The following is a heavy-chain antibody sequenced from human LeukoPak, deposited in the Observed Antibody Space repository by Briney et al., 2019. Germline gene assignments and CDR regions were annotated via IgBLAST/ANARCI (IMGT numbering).Heavy chain of an antibody. CDR3: TKLAHPYYYDSSGYHDAFDI. V-gene: IGHV3-23*01. CDR1: GFTFSSYA. D-gene: IGHD3-22*01. CDR2: ISGSGGST. Sequence: PGGSLRLSCAASGFTFSSYAMRWVRQAPGKGLEWVSAISGSGGSTYYADPVKGRFTISRDNSKNTLYLQMNSLRAEDTAVYYCTKLAHPYYYDSSGYHDAFDIWGQGTMVSVSS. J-gene: IGHJ3*02.